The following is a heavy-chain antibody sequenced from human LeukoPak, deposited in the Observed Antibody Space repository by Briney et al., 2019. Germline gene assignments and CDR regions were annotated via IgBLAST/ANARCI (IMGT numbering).Heavy chain of an antibody. D-gene: IGHD3-10*01. Sequence: SQTLSLTCALSGDSVSSNSAAWNWIRQSPSRGLEWLGRTYYRSKWYNDYAVSVKSRITINPDTSKNQFSLQLNSVTPEDTAVYYCARDSPTMVRGVHNWFDPWGQGTLVTVSS. V-gene: IGHV6-1*01. CDR2: TYYRSKWYN. J-gene: IGHJ5*02. CDR1: GDSVSSNSAA. CDR3: ARDSPTMVRGVHNWFDP.